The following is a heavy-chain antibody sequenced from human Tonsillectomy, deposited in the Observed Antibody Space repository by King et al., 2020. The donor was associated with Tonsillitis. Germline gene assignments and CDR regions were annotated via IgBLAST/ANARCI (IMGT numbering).Heavy chain of an antibody. J-gene: IGHJ6*02. Sequence: VQLVESGGGLVQPGRSLRLSCAASGFTFDDYAMHWVRQAPGKGLEWVSGISWNSDSIGYADSVKGRFTISRDNAKNSLYLQMNSLRAEDTALYHCAKAPRPCSSSSCADYYYGMDVWGQGTTVTVSS. D-gene: IGHD2-2*01. CDR2: ISWNSDSI. CDR3: AKAPRPCSSSSCADYYYGMDV. CDR1: GFTFDDYA. V-gene: IGHV3-9*01.